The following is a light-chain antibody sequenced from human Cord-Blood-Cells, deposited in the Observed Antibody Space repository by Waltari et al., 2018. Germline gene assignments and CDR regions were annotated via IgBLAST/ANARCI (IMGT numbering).Light chain of an antibody. V-gene: IGLV2-11*01. Sequence: QSALTQPRAVSGSPGQSVTISCTGTRSDVGGYTYVPWYQQHPGKAPKLMIYDVSKRPSGVPDRFSGSKSGNTASLTISGLQAEDEADYYCCSYAGSYTYVFGTGTKVTVL. CDR3: CSYAGSYTYV. CDR1: RSDVGGYTY. J-gene: IGLJ1*01. CDR2: DVS.